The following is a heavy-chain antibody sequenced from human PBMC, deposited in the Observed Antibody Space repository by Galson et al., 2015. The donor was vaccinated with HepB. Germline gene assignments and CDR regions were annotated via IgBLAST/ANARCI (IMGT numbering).Heavy chain of an antibody. D-gene: IGHD6-19*01. CDR1: GYSFTSYW. J-gene: IGHJ6*02. V-gene: IGHV5-51*01. CDR2: IYPGDSDT. Sequence: QSGAEVKKPGESLKISCKGSGYSFTSYWIGWVRQMPGKGLEWMGIIYPGDSDTRYSPSFQGQVTISADKSITTAYLQWSSLKASDTAMYYCARQAVAGRGPYGMDVWGQGTTVTVSS. CDR3: ARQAVAGRGPYGMDV.